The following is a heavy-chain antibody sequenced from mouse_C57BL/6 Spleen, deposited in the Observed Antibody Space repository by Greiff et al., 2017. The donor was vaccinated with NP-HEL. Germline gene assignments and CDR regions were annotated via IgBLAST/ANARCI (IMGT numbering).Heavy chain of an antibody. CDR3: TTYDGYSHYYAMDY. D-gene: IGHD2-3*01. CDR1: GFNIKDYY. V-gene: IGHV14-1*01. J-gene: IGHJ4*01. CDR2: IDPEDGDT. Sequence: VHVKQSGAELVRPGASVKLSCTASGFNIKDYYMHWVKQRPEQGLEWIGRIDPEDGDTEYAPKFPGKATMTADTSSNTAYLQLSSLTSEDTAVYYCTTYDGYSHYYAMDYWGQGTSVTVSS.